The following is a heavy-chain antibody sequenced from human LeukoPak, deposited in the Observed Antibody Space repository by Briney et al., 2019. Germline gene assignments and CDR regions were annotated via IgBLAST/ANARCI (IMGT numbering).Heavy chain of an antibody. J-gene: IGHJ6*02. CDR1: GDSVSSNSVT. D-gene: IGHD1-1*01. CDR2: TYYRSTWYN. V-gene: IGHV6-1*01. Sequence: SQTLSLTCAISGDSVSSNSVTWNWIRQSPSRGLEWLGRTYYRSTWYNDYAVSVRGRITINPDTSKNQFSLQLNSVTPEDTAVYYCATGTYYYYGMDVWGQGTTVTVSS. CDR3: ATGTYYYYGMDV.